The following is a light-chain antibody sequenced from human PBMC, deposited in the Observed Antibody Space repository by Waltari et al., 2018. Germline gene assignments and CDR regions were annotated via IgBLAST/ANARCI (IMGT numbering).Light chain of an antibody. J-gene: IGKJ2*01. Sequence: DIQMTQSPPTLSASVGESVTITCRASPSISSWLAWYQQKPGKAPKLLIYKASTLKSEVPSRFSGSGSGTEFTLTISSLQPDDFATYYCQQYNSYSGYTFGQGTKLEIK. CDR2: KAS. V-gene: IGKV1-5*03. CDR1: PSISSW. CDR3: QQYNSYSGYT.